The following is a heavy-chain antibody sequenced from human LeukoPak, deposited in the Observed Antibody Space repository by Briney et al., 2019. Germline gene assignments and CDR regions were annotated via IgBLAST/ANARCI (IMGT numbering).Heavy chain of an antibody. CDR2: ISGSGGST. Sequence: GGSLRLSCAASGFTFSSYAMSWVRQAPGKGLEWVSAISGSGGSTCYADSVKGRFTISRDNSKNTLYLQMNSLRAEDTAVYYCAKDLRVSMVPYFDYWGQGTLVTVSS. CDR3: AKDLRVSMVPYFDY. D-gene: IGHD3-10*01. CDR1: GFTFSSYA. V-gene: IGHV3-23*01. J-gene: IGHJ4*02.